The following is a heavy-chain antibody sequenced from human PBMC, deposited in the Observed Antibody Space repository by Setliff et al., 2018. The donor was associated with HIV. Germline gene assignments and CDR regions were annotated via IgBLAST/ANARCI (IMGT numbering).Heavy chain of an antibody. V-gene: IGHV1-46*01. D-gene: IGHD3-22*01. Sequence: ASVKVSCKASGYTFTNYYIHWVRQAPGQGLEWMGLINPSGGRTSYAQKFQGRLTMTRDTSRSTVHMELSSLRSEDTAVYYCARCYYDSSGPTDAFDIWGQGTGVTVSS. CDR2: INPSGGRT. CDR1: GYTFTNYY. CDR3: ARCYYDSSGPTDAFDI. J-gene: IGHJ3*02.